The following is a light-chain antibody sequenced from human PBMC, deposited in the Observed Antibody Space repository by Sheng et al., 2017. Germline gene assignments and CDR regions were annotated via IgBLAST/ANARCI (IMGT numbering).Light chain of an antibody. CDR3: QPYT. CDR2: LGS. V-gene: IGKV2-28*01. CDR1: QSLLHSNGYNY. J-gene: IGKJ2*01. Sequence: DIVMTQSPLSLPVTPGEPASISCRSSQSLLHSNGYNYLDWYLQKPGQSPQLLIYLGSNRASGVPDRFSGSGSGTDFTLKISRAEAEDVGVYYFQPYTFGQGTKLEIK.